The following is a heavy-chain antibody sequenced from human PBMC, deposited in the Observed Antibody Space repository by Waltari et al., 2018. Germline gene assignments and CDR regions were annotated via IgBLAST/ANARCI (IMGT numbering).Heavy chain of an antibody. J-gene: IGHJ4*02. CDR2: IRYDGSNK. V-gene: IGHV3-30*02. CDR1: GFTFSSYG. CDR3: ARWPLSHVPPNFDY. D-gene: IGHD2-15*01. Sequence: QVQLVESGGGVVQPGGSLRLSCAASGFTFSSYGMHWVRQDPGKGLGWGAFIRYDGSNKYYADSVKGRFTISRDNSKNTLYLQMNSLRAEDTAVYYCARWPLSHVPPNFDYWGQGTLVTVSS.